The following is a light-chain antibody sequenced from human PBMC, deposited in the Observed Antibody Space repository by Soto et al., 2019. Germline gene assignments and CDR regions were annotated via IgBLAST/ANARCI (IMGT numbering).Light chain of an antibody. J-gene: IGKJ4*01. Sequence: DIQLTQSPSVLSGSVGDRFTITCRASQGISSYLAWYQQKPGKAPKLLIYAASTLQSGVPSRFSGSGSGTEFTLTISSLQPEDFATYYCQQLNSYPRLTFDGATKVDIK. CDR1: QGISSY. CDR3: QQLNSYPRLT. CDR2: AAS. V-gene: IGKV1-9*01.